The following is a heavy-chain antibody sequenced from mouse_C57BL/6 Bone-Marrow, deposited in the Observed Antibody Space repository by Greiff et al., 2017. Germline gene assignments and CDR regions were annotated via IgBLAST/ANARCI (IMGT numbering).Heavy chain of an antibody. J-gene: IGHJ1*03. CDR2: ISGGGGNT. D-gene: IGHD1-1*01. V-gene: IGHV5-9*01. CDR1: GFTFSSYT. CDR3: SRQVTTVLATKYFDV. Sequence: EVQLVESGGGLVKPGGSLKLSCAASGFTFSSYTMSWVRQTPEKRLQWVAAISGGGGNTYYPDSVKGRFTISRDNDKNILYLQMSSRRSEDTALYYCSRQVTTVLATKYFDVGGTGTTVTVSS.